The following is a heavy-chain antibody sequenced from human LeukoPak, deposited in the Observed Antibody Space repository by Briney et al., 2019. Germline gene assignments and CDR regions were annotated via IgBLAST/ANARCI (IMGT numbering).Heavy chain of an antibody. CDR1: GFTFSSYG. Sequence: VGSLRLSCAASGFTFSSYGMRWVRQAPGKGRGRVAFIWYEGSNKYYADSVKGRFTISRDNSKNTLYLQMNSLRAEDTAVYYCSKVALGATGYWGQGTLVTVSS. CDR2: IWYEGSNK. J-gene: IGHJ4*02. D-gene: IGHD1-26*01. V-gene: IGHV3-30*02. CDR3: SKVALGATGY.